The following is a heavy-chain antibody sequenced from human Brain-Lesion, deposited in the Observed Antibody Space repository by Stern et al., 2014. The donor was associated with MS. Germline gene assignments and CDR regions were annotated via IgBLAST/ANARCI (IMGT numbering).Heavy chain of an antibody. CDR2: IKSKADGAT. CDR3: TAVKGSNYGWNGMDV. D-gene: IGHD5-24*01. Sequence: EVHLVESGGGLVKPGGSLRLSCAAPIFIFNNAWMTWVRQAPGKGLEWVGHIKSKADGATDYAAPVKGRFSISRDDSESTLYLQMNSLKTEDTAVYYCTAVKGSNYGWNGMDVWGQGTTVTVSS. V-gene: IGHV3-15*01. CDR1: IFIFNNAW. J-gene: IGHJ6*02.